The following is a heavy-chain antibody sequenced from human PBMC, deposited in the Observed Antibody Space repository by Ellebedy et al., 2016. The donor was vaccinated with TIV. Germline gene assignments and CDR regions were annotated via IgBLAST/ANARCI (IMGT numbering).Heavy chain of an antibody. J-gene: IGHJ5*02. CDR3: ARVRRLRWLALDWFDP. V-gene: IGHV1-18*01. CDR2: ISAYNGNT. Sequence: ASVKVSXXASGYTFTSYGISWVRQAPGQGLEWMGWISAYNGNTNYAQKLQGRVTMTTDTSTSTAYMELRSLRSDDTAVYYCARVRRLRWLALDWFDPWGQGTLVTVSS. D-gene: IGHD2-15*01. CDR1: GYTFTSYG.